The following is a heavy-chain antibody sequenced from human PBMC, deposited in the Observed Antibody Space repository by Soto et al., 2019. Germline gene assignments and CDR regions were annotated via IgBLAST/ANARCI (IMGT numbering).Heavy chain of an antibody. CDR2: INPNNGDT. V-gene: IGHV1-2*02. CDR1: GYSFTDYY. J-gene: IGHJ5*02. Sequence: QVQLAPSGAEVKKPGASVKVSCKASGYSFTDYYMHWVRQAPGQGLEWMGWINPNNGDTTYAQKFKGRVTMTRDTSNRTGYMEVSRLRNDNTAVYYCARGIDRAVPIAIEIDGPWGQVNLVTVSS. CDR3: ARGIDRAVPIAIEIDGP. D-gene: IGHD2-21*01.